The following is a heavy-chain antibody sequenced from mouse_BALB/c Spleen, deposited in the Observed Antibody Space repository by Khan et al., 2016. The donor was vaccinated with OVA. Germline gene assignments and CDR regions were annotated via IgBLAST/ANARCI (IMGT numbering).Heavy chain of an antibody. CDR3: ARVGYNGTMDS. D-gene: IGHD2-14*01. Sequence: QIQLVQSGPELKKPGETVKISCKASGYTFRNNGMNWVKQTPGKGLKWMGWINTYTGDPTYADDFKGRFAFSLDTSADTAYLQINNLKNEDTATYFGARVGYNGTMDSWGQGTSVTVSS. J-gene: IGHJ4*01. CDR2: INTYTGDP. CDR1: GYTFRNNG. V-gene: IGHV9-3-1*01.